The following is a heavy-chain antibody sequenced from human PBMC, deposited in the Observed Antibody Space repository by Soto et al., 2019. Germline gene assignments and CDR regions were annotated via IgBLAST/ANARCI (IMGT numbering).Heavy chain of an antibody. CDR2: ISYDGSNK. D-gene: IGHD3-16*01. J-gene: IGHJ4*02. V-gene: IGHV3-30-3*01. CDR3: ARDVPNTF. CDR1: GFTFSSYA. Sequence: GESLKISCAASGFTFSSYAMHWVRQAPGKGLEWVAVISYDGSNKYYADSVKGRFTISRDNSKNTLYLQMNSLRAEDTAVYYCARDVPNTFWGQGTLVTVSS.